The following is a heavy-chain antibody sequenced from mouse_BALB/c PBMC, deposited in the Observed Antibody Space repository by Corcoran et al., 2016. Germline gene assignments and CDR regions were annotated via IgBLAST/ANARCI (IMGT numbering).Heavy chain of an antibody. CDR1: GYTFTDYN. V-gene: IGHV1-18*01. CDR2: INPNNGGT. J-gene: IGHJ4*01. CDR3: ARIGWNDYLGAMDY. D-gene: IGHD4-1*01. Sequence: EVLLQQSGPELVKPGASVKIPCKASGYTFTDYNMDWVKQSHGKSLEWIGDINPNNGGTIYNQKFKGKATLTVDKSSSTAYMELRSLTSEDTAVYYCARIGWNDYLGAMDYWGQGTSVTVSS.